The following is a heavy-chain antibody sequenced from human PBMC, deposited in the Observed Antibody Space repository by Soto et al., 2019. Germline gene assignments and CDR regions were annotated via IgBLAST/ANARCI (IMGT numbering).Heavy chain of an antibody. CDR3: AREDYSSSWYNAFDI. V-gene: IGHV4-31*03. CDR2: IYYSGST. Sequence: PSETLSLPCTFSGGSISSVGYYCSCIRQHPGKGLEWIGYIYYSGSTYYNPSLKSRVTISVDTSKNQFSLKLSSVTAADTAVYYCAREDYSSSWYNAFDIWGQGTMVTVSS. D-gene: IGHD6-13*01. J-gene: IGHJ3*02. CDR1: GGSISSVGYY.